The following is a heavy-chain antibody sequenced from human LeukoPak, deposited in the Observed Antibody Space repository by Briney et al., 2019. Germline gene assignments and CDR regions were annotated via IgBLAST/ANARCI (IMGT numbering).Heavy chain of an antibody. J-gene: IGHJ5*02. CDR3: ASEAVVRGVITGGWFDP. CDR2: INPNSGGT. Sequence: ASVKVSCKAPGYTFTGYYMHWVRQAPGQGLEWMGWINPNSGGTNYAQKFQGRVTMTRDTSISTAYMELSSLRSEDTAVYYCASEAVVRGVITGGWFDPWGQGTLVTVSS. CDR1: GYTFTGYY. V-gene: IGHV1-2*02. D-gene: IGHD3-10*01.